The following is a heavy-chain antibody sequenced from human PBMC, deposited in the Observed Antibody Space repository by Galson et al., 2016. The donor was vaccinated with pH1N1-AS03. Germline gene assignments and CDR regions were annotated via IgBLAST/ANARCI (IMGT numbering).Heavy chain of an antibody. CDR2: INWLGGST. J-gene: IGHJ4*02. Sequence: SLRLSCAASGLTLSTYAMHWVRQAPGRGLEWVSGINWLGGSTGYADSVKGRFTISRDNAKKSLYLQMNSLRVEDTAFYYCARDFYDSSGYFKAPFDYWGQGALVTVSS. CDR1: GLTLSTYA. CDR3: ARDFYDSSGYFKAPFDY. D-gene: IGHD3-22*01. V-gene: IGHV3-20*04.